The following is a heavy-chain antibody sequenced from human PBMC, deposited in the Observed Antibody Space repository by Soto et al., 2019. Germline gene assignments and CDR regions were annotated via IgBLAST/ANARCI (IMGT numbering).Heavy chain of an antibody. V-gene: IGHV1-18*01. D-gene: IGHD3-3*01. CDR3: ARDHSYDFWSGYRNWFDP. CDR1: VYTFTSYG. CDR2: ISAYNGNT. Sequence: ASVKVSCKASVYTFTSYGISWVRQAPGQGLEWMGWISAYNGNTNYAQKLQGRVTMTTDTSTSTAYMELRSLRSDDTAVYYCARDHSYDFWSGYRNWFDPWGQGTLVTVYS. J-gene: IGHJ5*02.